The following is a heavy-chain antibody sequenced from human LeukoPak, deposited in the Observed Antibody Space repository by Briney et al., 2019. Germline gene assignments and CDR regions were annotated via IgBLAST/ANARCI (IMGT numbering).Heavy chain of an antibody. CDR2: ISSSGSYI. CDR3: ARGADCSSTSCYKGDWFDP. D-gene: IGHD2-2*02. Sequence: PGGSLRLSCAASGFTFSNYNMNWVRQAPGKGLEWVSFISSSGSYIYYADSVRGRFTISRDNAENSLYLQMNSLRTEDTAVYYCARGADCSSTSCYKGDWFDPWGQGTLVTVSS. CDR1: GFTFSNYN. V-gene: IGHV3-21*01. J-gene: IGHJ5*02.